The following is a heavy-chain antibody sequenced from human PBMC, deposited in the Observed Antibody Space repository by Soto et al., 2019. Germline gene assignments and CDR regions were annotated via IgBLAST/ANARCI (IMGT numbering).Heavy chain of an antibody. CDR2: IYYSGST. V-gene: IGHV4-59*01. D-gene: IGHD3-16*01. J-gene: IGHJ6*02. Sequence: SETLSLTCAVSGGSISSYYWSWIRQPPGKGLEWIGYIYYSGSTNHNPSLKSRVTISVDTSKNQFSLKLSSVTAADTAVYYCARGGGSGDYYYGMDVWGQGTTVTVSS. CDR1: GGSISSYY. CDR3: ARGGGSGDYYYGMDV.